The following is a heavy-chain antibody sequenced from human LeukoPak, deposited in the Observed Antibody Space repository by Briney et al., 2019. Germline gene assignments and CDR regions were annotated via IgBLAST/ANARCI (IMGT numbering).Heavy chain of an antibody. Sequence: GGSLRLSCAASGFTFSNYWMSWVRQAPGKGLEWVANIKQDESEKYYVDSVKGRFTFSRDNAKNSLYLQMNSLRAEDTAAYYCATRASGSYPWDFDYWGQGTLVTVSS. CDR2: IKQDESEK. V-gene: IGHV3-7*01. D-gene: IGHD1-26*01. J-gene: IGHJ4*02. CDR3: ATRASGSYPWDFDY. CDR1: GFTFSNYW.